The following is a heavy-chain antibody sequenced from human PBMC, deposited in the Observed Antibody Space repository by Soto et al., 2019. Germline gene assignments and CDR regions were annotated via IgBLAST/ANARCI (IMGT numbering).Heavy chain of an antibody. Sequence: QVQLQQSGPGLVKPSQTLSVTCGISGDSVSSNSAAWNWLRQSPSRGLEWLGRTYYRSKWYNDYAVSVESRITINPDTSTNHLSLQLNFVTPEDTAIYFCARGEQYSGRIFDYWGQGTLVTVSS. CDR3: ARGEQYSGRIFDY. CDR1: GDSVSSNSAA. D-gene: IGHD1-26*01. V-gene: IGHV6-1*01. CDR2: TYYRSKWYN. J-gene: IGHJ4*02.